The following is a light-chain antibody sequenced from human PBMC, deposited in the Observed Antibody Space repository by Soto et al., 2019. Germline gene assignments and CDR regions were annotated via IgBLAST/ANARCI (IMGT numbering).Light chain of an antibody. CDR3: QQRYSWLRV. J-gene: IGKJ1*01. Sequence: FVVSQSLDTLSLSPGETATLSCRASQSVSSSVAWYQHKPGQYPRIVVYSGYKRSPGIPARFSGSGSGTDFNLTISSLESDDFAIYYCQQRYSWLRVFGPGTKVDIK. CDR1: QSVSSS. V-gene: IGKV3-15*01. CDR2: SGY.